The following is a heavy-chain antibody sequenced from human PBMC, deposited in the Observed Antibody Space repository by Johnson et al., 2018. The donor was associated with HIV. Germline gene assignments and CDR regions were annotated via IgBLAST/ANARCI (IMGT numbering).Heavy chain of an antibody. D-gene: IGHD2-8*02. V-gene: IGHV3-35*01. J-gene: IGHJ3*02. CDR3: ARDELYRRYALTAFDI. CDR1: GFTFSNSD. Sequence: VQLVESGGGLVQPGGSLRLSCAASGFTFSNSDMNWVHQAPGKGLEWVSGVSWNVSRAHDADSVKCRFIISRDNAKNSLYLQMNSLRAEDTAVYYCARDELYRRYALTAFDIWGQGTMVTVSS. CDR2: VSWNVSRA.